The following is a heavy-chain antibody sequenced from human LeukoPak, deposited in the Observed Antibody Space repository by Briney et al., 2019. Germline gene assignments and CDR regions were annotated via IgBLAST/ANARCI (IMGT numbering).Heavy chain of an antibody. CDR2: ISYDGSNK. CDR1: GFTFSSYA. J-gene: IGHJ5*02. Sequence: GGSLRLSCAASGFTFSSYAMHWVRQAPGKGLEWVAVISYDGSNKYYADSVKGRFTISRDNSKNTLYLQMNSLRAEDTAVYYCVGAYGSGRFLVTAYWFDPWGQGTLVTVSS. CDR3: VGAYGSGRFLVTAYWFDP. V-gene: IGHV3-30-3*01. D-gene: IGHD3-10*01.